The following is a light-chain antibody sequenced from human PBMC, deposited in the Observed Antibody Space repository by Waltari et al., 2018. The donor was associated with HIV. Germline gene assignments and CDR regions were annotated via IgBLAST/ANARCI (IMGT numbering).Light chain of an antibody. J-gene: IGLJ3*02. CDR2: GNN. CDR1: TSNIGADYD. CDR3: SSLTNSATLSVL. V-gene: IGLV1-40*01. Sequence: QSVLTQPPSVSGAPGQKVTISCTGSTSNIGADYDVHWYQPLPGRAPKVLIYGNNKRPSGIPDRFSGSKSGTSASLAISGLQAEDEADYFCSSLTNSATLSVLFGGGTKLTVL.